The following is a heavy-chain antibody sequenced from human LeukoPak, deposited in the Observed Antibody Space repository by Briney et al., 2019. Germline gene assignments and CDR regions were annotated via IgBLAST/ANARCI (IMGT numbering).Heavy chain of an antibody. CDR3: ARDPQITVTRGRYFQH. V-gene: IGHV3-30-3*01. D-gene: IGHD4-17*01. CDR1: GFTFSSYA. Sequence: QPGGSLRLSCAASGFTFSSYAMHWVRQAPGKGLEWVAVISYDGSNKYYADSVKGRFTISRDNSKNTLYLQMNSLRAEDTAVYYCARDPQITVTRGRYFQHWGQGTLVTVSS. CDR2: ISYDGSNK. J-gene: IGHJ1*01.